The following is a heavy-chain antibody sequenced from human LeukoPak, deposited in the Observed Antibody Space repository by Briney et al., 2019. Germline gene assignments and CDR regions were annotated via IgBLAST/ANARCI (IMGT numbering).Heavy chain of an antibody. CDR3: ARRAGAYSHPYDY. D-gene: IGHD4/OR15-4a*01. CDR1: GFTVSSNS. V-gene: IGHV3-53*01. J-gene: IGHJ4*02. Sequence: GGSLRLSCTVSGFTVSSNSVSWVRQAPGKGLEWVSFIYSDNTHYSDSVKGRFTIFRDNSKNTLYLQMNSLRAEDTAVYYCARRAGAYSHPYDYWGQGTLVTVSS. CDR2: IYSDNT.